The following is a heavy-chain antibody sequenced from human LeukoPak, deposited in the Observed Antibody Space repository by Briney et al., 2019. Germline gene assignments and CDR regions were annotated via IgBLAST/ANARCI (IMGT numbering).Heavy chain of an antibody. CDR2: IYYSGST. Sequence: SETLSLTCTVSGGSISSYYWSWIRQPPGKGLEWIGYIYYSGSTNYNPSLKSRVTISIDTSKNQFSLKLSSVTAADTAVYYCANRAATVVTGGVYWGQGTLVTVSS. D-gene: IGHD4-23*01. CDR1: GGSISSYY. CDR3: ANRAATVVTGGVY. J-gene: IGHJ4*02. V-gene: IGHV4-59*01.